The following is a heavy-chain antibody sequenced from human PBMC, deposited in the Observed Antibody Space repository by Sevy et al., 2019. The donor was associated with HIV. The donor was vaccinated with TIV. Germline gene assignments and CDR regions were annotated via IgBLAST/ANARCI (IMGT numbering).Heavy chain of an antibody. CDR3: GSRSPFYHYMDV. CDR1: GGSISSISNY. V-gene: IGHV4-39*01. CDR2: LYYEGTT. Sequence: SETLSLTCGVSGGSISSISNYWGWIRQPPGRELEWIGSLYYEGTTYYNPSLQSRVRISGNTSKNLFSLDLTSVTAADTAVYYCGSRSPFYHYMDVWGKGTTVTVSS. J-gene: IGHJ6*03.